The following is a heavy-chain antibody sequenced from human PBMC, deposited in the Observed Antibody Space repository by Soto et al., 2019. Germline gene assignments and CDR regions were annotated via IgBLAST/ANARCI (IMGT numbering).Heavy chain of an antibody. CDR1: GFTVSSNF. CDR2: IFGAGTT. CDR3: ARSPYYDILTGYTMAGGMDV. J-gene: IGHJ6*02. D-gene: IGHD3-9*01. Sequence: GGSLRLSCSASGFTVSSNFMSWVRQAPGKGLEWVSAIFGAGTTYYADSVKGRFTISRHNSKNTLYLQMNSLRAEDTAVYYCARSPYYDILTGYTMAGGMDVWGQGTTVTVSS. V-gene: IGHV3-53*04.